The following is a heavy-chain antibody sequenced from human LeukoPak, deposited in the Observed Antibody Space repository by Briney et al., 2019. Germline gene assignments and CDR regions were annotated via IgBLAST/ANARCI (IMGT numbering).Heavy chain of an antibody. V-gene: IGHV1-8*01. Sequence: ASVKVSCKVSGYTFTSYDINWVRQATGQGLEWMGWMNPISGYTGFAQNFQGRVTMTGNTSISTAYMELSSLKSEDAAVYYCARGNRLYTSSWSSLPFDIWGQGTMVTVSS. CDR2: MNPISGYT. CDR3: ARGNRLYTSSWSSLPFDI. CDR1: GYTFTSYD. D-gene: IGHD6-13*01. J-gene: IGHJ3*02.